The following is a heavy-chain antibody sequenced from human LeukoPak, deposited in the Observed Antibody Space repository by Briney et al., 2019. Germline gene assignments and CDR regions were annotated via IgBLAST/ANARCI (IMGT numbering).Heavy chain of an antibody. D-gene: IGHD3-9*01. CDR3: ATLRYFDWLLWD. J-gene: IGHJ4*02. CDR1: GGSINSHY. V-gene: IGHV4-59*11. Sequence: SETLSLTCIVSGGSINSHYWSWIRQPPGKGLEWIGDIHYTGTTKYNPSVKSRVTISIDTSKNQFSLELSSVTAADTAVYFCATLRYFDWLLWDWGQGTLVTVSS. CDR2: IHYTGTT.